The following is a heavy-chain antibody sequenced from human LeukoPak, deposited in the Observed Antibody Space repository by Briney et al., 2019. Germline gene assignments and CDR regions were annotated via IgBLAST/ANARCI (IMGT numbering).Heavy chain of an antibody. CDR3: VRAGWELDY. CDR1: GFTFAYYW. D-gene: IGHD4-23*01. CDR2: VKEDGTRK. V-gene: IGHV3-7*01. J-gene: IGHJ4*02. Sequence: GGSLRLSCAASGFTFAYYWMAWVRHAPGGGGEWVASVKEDGTRKYYVDSVKGRFTISGDDAKNALFLQMDRLRVEDTAVYYCVRAGWELDYWGQGTLVTVSS.